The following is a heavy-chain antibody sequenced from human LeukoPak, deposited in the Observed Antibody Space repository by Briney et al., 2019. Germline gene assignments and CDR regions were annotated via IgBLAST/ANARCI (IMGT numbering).Heavy chain of an antibody. Sequence: SETLSLTCTVSGXSISYYYGNWIPQPPGKRLEWMGYIHYSGNTNYNPCLKSRVTILVAMSKNQFSLTLSSVTAADTAVYYCARGTRVEYWGQGTLVTVSS. V-gene: IGHV4-59*08. CDR1: GXSISYYY. CDR2: IHYSGNT. CDR3: ARGTRVEY. J-gene: IGHJ4*02.